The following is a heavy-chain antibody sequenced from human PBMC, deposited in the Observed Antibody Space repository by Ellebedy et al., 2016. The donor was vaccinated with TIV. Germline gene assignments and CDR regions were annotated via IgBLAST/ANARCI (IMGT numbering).Heavy chain of an antibody. Sequence: AASVKVSCKASGYTFTGYYIHWVRQAPGEGLEWMGRINPDRGDTDYAQKFQGRVTMARDTSINTAYMELSRLPSDDTAVYYCLRDRQGRNYQPGDCWGQGTLVTVSS. D-gene: IGHD1-7*01. CDR1: GYTFTGYY. J-gene: IGHJ4*02. CDR2: INPDRGDT. CDR3: LRDRQGRNYQPGDC. V-gene: IGHV1-2*06.